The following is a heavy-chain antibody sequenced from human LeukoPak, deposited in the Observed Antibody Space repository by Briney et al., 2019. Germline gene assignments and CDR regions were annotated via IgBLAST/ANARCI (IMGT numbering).Heavy chain of an antibody. CDR2: INWNGGST. D-gene: IGHD3-9*01. CDR1: GFTFYDYG. J-gene: IGHJ6*02. CDR3: ARDRLRYFDLTSLAYYYYVMDV. Sequence: GGSLRLSCAASGFTFYDYGMSWVRQAPGKGLEWVSGINWNGGSTVYADSVKGRFTISRENAKNSLYLQMNSLRADDTALYYCARDRLRYFDLTSLAYYYYVMDVWGQGTTVTVSS. V-gene: IGHV3-20*04.